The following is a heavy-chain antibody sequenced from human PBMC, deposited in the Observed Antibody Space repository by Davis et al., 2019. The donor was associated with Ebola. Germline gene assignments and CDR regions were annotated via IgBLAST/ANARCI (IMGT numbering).Heavy chain of an antibody. D-gene: IGHD6-6*01. V-gene: IGHV4-34*01. CDR3: ATGSSARFYYYGMDV. J-gene: IGHJ6*02. Sequence: SQTLSLTCAVYGGSFSGYYWSWIRQPPGKGLEWIGEMNHSGSTNYNPSLKSRVTISVDTSKNQFSLKVTSVTAADTAVYYCATGSSARFYYYGMDVWGQGTTVTVSS. CDR2: MNHSGST. CDR1: GGSFSGYY.